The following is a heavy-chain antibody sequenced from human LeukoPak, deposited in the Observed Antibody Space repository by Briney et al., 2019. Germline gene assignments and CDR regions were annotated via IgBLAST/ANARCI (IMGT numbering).Heavy chain of an antibody. CDR3: ARYSDSSGIDAFDI. D-gene: IGHD3-22*01. V-gene: IGHV4-59*01. J-gene: IGHJ3*02. CDR2: IYYSGST. CDR1: GGSISSYY. Sequence: SETLSLTCTVSGGSISSYYWSWIRQPPGKGLEWIGYIYYSGSTNYNPSLKSRVTISVDTSKNQFSLKLSSVTAADTAVYYCARYSDSSGIDAFDIWGQGTXVTVSS.